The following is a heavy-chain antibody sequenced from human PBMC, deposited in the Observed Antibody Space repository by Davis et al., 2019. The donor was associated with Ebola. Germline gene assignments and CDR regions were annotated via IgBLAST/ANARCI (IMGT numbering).Heavy chain of an antibody. D-gene: IGHD4-17*01. V-gene: IGHV1-8*01. CDR1: GYRFTSYD. CDR3: ARGFRTTVTTFDP. Sequence: AASVKVSCKASGYRFTSYDINWVRQATGQGLEWMGWMNPNSGHTGYAQKFQGRVTMTRNTSKTIAYMELRSLRYEDTAVYYCARGFRTTVTTFDPWGQGTLVIVSS. CDR2: MNPNSGHT. J-gene: IGHJ5*02.